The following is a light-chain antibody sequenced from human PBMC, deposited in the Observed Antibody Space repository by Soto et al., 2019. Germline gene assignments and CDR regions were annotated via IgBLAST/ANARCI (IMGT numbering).Light chain of an antibody. Sequence: DRVTITCRASEKINKWLAWYQQKPGKAPKLLISDASSLESGVPSRFSGSGSGTEFTLTISSLEPADFAVYYCQQRSNWPLTFGGGTKVDNK. CDR3: QQRSNWPLT. J-gene: IGKJ4*01. CDR1: EKINKW. CDR2: DAS. V-gene: IGKV1-5*01.